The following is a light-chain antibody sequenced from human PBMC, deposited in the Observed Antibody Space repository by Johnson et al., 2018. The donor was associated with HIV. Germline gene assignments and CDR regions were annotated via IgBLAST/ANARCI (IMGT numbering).Light chain of an antibody. V-gene: IGLV1-51*02. Sequence: QSVLTQPPSVSAAPGQKVTISCSGSSSNIGNNYVSWYQQLPGTAPRLLIYENSTRPSGIPDRFSGSKSGTSATLGITGLPTGDEADYYCGTWDTSLSSYVFGTGTKVTVL. CDR1: SSNIGNNY. CDR2: ENS. CDR3: GTWDTSLSSYV. J-gene: IGLJ1*01.